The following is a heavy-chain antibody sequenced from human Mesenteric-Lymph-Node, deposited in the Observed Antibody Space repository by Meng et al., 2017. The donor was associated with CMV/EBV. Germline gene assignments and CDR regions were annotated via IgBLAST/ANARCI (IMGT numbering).Heavy chain of an antibody. V-gene: IGHV1-2*02. D-gene: IGHD2-2*02. Sequence: ASVKVSCKASGDTFTGYYMHWVRQAPGQGLEWMGWINPNSGGTNYAQKFQGRVTMTRDTSISTAYMELSRLRSDDTAVYYCARDGCSSTSCYTDAWFDPWGQGTLVTVSS. J-gene: IGHJ5*02. CDR3: ARDGCSSTSCYTDAWFDP. CDR2: INPNSGGT. CDR1: GDTFTGYY.